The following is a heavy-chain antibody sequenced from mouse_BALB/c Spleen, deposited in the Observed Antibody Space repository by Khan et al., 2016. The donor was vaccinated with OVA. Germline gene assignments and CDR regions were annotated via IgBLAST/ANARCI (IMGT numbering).Heavy chain of an antibody. Sequence: EVKLLESGPGLVKPSQSLSLTCTVTGYSITSDYAWNWIRQFPGNKLEWMGYISYSGSTSYNPSLESRISLIRDTSKTQFFMQLNSLTTEDTATYDCGRIRFYYRFSFFDYWGQGTTLTVSS. D-gene: IGHD2-14*01. J-gene: IGHJ2*01. V-gene: IGHV3-2*02. CDR1: GYSITSDYA. CDR3: GRIRFYYRFSFFDY. CDR2: ISYSGST.